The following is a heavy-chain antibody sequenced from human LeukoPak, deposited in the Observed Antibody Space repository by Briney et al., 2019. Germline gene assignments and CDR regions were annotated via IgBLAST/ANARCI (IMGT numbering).Heavy chain of an antibody. CDR2: ISSSSSYI. Sequence: SGGSLRLSCAASGFTFSSYSMNWVRQAPGKGLEWVSSISSSSSYIYYADSVKGRFTISRDNAKNSLYLQMNSLRAEDTAVYYCARTDTAMAMGEAFDIWGQGTMVTVSS. CDR3: ARTDTAMAMGEAFDI. V-gene: IGHV3-21*01. D-gene: IGHD5-18*01. J-gene: IGHJ3*02. CDR1: GFTFSSYS.